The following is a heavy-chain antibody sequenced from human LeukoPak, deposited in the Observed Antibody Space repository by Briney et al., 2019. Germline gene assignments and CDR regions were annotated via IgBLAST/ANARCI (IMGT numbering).Heavy chain of an antibody. CDR2: INHSGST. CDR1: RGSVSGYY. Sequence: SETQSLTCAVYRGSVSGYYWSWIRQPPGKGLEWIGEINHSGSTNYNPSLKSRVTISVDTSKNQFSLKLNSVTAADTAVYYCARGLSRTPPGGYWGQGTLVTVSS. V-gene: IGHV4-34*01. J-gene: IGHJ4*02. CDR3: ARGLSRTPPGGY. D-gene: IGHD2-2*01.